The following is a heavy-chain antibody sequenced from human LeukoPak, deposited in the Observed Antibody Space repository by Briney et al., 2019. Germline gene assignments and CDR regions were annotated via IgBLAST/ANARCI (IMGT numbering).Heavy chain of an antibody. V-gene: IGHV3-23*01. CDR3: ARELVSLGTGYLDL. Sequence: GGSLRLSCAASEFTFSSYWMHWVRQAPGKGLEWVSGITGSSTWTYYADSVRGRFTISRDNSKNTLHLQMNNLTADDTAIYYCARELVSLGTGYLDLWGRGTLVTVSS. D-gene: IGHD7-27*01. CDR1: EFTFSSYW. J-gene: IGHJ2*01. CDR2: ITGSSTWT.